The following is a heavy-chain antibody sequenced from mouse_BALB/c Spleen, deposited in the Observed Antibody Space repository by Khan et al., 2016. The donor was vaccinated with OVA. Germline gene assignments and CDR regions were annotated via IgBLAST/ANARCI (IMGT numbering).Heavy chain of an antibody. CDR3: AKEDYGSSSFDY. CDR1: GFSLTDSG. J-gene: IGHJ2*01. D-gene: IGHD1-1*01. Sequence: QVQLKESGPGLVAPSQSLSITCTVSGFSLTDSGVSWIRQPPGKGLEWLGAIWGGGSTYYNSTLKSRLSISKDNSKSQAFLQLNSLQIDDTAMYYCAKEDYGSSSFDYWGQGTTLTVSS. V-gene: IGHV2-6-5*01. CDR2: IWGGGST.